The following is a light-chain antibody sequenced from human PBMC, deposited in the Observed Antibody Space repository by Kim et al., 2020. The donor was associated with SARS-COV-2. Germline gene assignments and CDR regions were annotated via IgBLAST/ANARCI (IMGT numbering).Light chain of an antibody. J-gene: IGLJ3*02. CDR1: SSDVGGYNY. V-gene: IGLV2-14*03. CDR2: DVS. CDR3: SSYTSSSTRV. Sequence: QSITISCTGPSSDVGGYNYVSWYQQHPGKAPKLMIYDVSNRPSGVSNRFSGSKSGNMASLTISGLQAEDEADYYCSSYTSSSTRVFGGGTQLTVL.